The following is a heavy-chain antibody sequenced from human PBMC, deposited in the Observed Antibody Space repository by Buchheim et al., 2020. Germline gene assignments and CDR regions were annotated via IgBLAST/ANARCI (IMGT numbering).Heavy chain of an antibody. Sequence: QVQLQQWGAGLLKPSETLSLTCAVYGGSFSGYYWSWIRQPPGKGLEWIGEINHSGSTNYNPSLKSRVTISVDTSKNQFSLKLSSVTAADTAVYYCARVLSGLGIAAAGTSYYYYYGMDVWGQGTT. D-gene: IGHD6-13*01. CDR2: INHSGST. J-gene: IGHJ6*02. CDR3: ARVLSGLGIAAAGTSYYYYYGMDV. CDR1: GGSFSGYY. V-gene: IGHV4-34*01.